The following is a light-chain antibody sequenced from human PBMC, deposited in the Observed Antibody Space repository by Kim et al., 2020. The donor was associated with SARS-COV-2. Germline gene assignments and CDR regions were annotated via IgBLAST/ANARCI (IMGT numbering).Light chain of an antibody. V-gene: IGLV3-1*01. Sequence: SYELTQPPSVSVSPGQTASITCSGDKLGDKYACWYQQKPGQSPVLVIYQDSKRPSGIPERFSGSNSGNTATLTNSGTQAMDEADYYCQAWDRSTVVFGGG. CDR2: QDS. CDR1: KLGDKY. J-gene: IGLJ2*01. CDR3: QAWDRSTVV.